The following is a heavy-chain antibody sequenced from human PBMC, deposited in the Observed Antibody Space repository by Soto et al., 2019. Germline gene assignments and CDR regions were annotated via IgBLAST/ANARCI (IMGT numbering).Heavy chain of an antibody. J-gene: IGHJ6*02. D-gene: IGHD1-26*01. CDR2: IKQDGSEK. CDR1: GFTFSSYW. Sequence: GGSLRLSCAASGFTFSSYWMSWVRQAPGKGLEWVANIKQDGSEKNYVDSVKGRFTISRDNAQNTLFLQMNSLRAEDTAVYVGARSGASHSRMYVWGRGTTVTGSS. V-gene: IGHV3-7*04. CDR3: ARSGASHSRMYV.